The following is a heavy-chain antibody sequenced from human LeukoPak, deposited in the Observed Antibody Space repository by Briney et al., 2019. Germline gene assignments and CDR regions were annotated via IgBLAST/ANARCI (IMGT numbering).Heavy chain of an antibody. J-gene: IGHJ4*02. CDR1: GFTFSSYA. CDR3: AREWELLSFGY. V-gene: IGHV3-30-3*01. Sequence: GGSLRLSCAASGFTFSSYAMHWVRQAPGKGLEWVAVISYDGSNKYYADSVKGRFTISRDNSKNTLYLQMNSLRAEDTAVYYCAREWELLSFGYWGQGTLVTVSS. CDR2: ISYDGSNK. D-gene: IGHD1-26*01.